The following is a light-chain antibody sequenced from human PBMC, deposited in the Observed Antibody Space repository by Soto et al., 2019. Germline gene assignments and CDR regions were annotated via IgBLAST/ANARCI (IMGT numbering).Light chain of an antibody. Sequence: IQVTQSPSSLSASVGDRVTITCRASQGISNHLAWYQQKPGKAPELLIYAASTLQSGVPSRFSGTASGTDFTLTISSLQPEDFATYYCQQLDTYPRTFGQGTKVEIK. V-gene: IGKV1-9*01. CDR3: QQLDTYPRT. J-gene: IGKJ2*01. CDR1: QGISNH. CDR2: AAS.